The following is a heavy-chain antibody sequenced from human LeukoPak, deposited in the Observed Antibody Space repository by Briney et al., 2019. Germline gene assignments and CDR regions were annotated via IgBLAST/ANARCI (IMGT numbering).Heavy chain of an antibody. J-gene: IGHJ4*02. V-gene: IGHV4-59*01. D-gene: IGHD3-22*01. Sequence: SETLSLTCTVSGGSISSYYWSWIRQPPGKGLEWIGYIYYSGSTNYNPSLKSRVTISVDTSKNQFSLKLSSVTAADTAVYYCARGLDDSSGYYYDYWGQGTLATVSS. CDR1: GGSISSYY. CDR3: ARGLDDSSGYYYDY. CDR2: IYYSGST.